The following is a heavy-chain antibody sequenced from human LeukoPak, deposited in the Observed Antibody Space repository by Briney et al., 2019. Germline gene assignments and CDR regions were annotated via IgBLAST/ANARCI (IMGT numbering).Heavy chain of an antibody. CDR1: GYTFTSYA. V-gene: IGHV1-3*01. CDR2: INAGNGNT. J-gene: IGHJ5*02. CDR3: ARTDCSSTSCYHYNNWFDP. D-gene: IGHD2-2*01. Sequence: ASVKVSCKASGYTFTSYAMHWVRQAPGQRLEWMGWINAGNGNTKYSQKFQGRVTITRHTSASTAYMDLSSLRSEDTAVYYCARTDCSSTSCYHYNNWFDPWGQGTLVTVSS.